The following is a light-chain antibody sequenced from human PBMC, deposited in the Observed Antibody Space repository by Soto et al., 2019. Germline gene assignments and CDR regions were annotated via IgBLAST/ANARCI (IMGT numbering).Light chain of an antibody. CDR1: SGHSTYA. J-gene: IGLJ2*01. V-gene: IGLV4-69*01. Sequence: QLVLAQSPSASASLGASVKLTCTLSSGHSTYAIAWHQQQPEKGPRYLMKLNSDGSHTKGDGIPERFSGSSSGAERYLSISSLQSEDEADYYCQSWDTGIHRVFCGGTKVTVL. CDR3: QSWDTGIHRV. CDR2: LNSDGSH.